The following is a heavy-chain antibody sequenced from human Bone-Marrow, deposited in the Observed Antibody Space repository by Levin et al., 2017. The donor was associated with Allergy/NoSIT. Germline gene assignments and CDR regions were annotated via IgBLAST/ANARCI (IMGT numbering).Heavy chain of an antibody. D-gene: IGHD2-15*01. Sequence: PGGSLRLSCTGSGLPFGNAWMTWVRQAPGKGLEWVGRIKSRADGETTDYAAPVKGRFSISRDDSKNTMFLQMDSLQTGDTAVYYCTTDSLVVAGAGWPDGSYDFWGQGTQVTVSS. CDR2: IKSRADGETT. V-gene: IGHV3-15*01. CDR3: TTDSLVVAGAGWPDGSYDF. CDR1: GLPFGNAW. J-gene: IGHJ4*02.